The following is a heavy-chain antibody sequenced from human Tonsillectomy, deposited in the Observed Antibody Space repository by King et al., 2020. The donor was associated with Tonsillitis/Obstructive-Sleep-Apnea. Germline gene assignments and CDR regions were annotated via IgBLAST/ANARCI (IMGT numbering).Heavy chain of an antibody. CDR3: ARHVRDGYGTNFAY. CDR2: IYYTGST. V-gene: IGHV4-39*01. CDR1: GHSIRSSSYY. Sequence: QLQESGPGLVKPSETLSLTCTVSGHSIRSSSYYWGWIRQPPGKGLEWIGTIYYTGSTYYNPSLKSRVTISVDTSKNHFSLKLSSVTAADTAVYYCARHVRDGYGTNFAYWGQGTLVTVSS. D-gene: IGHD5-24*01. J-gene: IGHJ4*02.